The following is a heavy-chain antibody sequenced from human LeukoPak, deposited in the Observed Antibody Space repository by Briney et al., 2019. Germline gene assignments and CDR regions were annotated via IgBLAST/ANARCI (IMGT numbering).Heavy chain of an antibody. J-gene: IGHJ4*02. CDR1: GFTFSSHA. Sequence: GGSLRLSCAASGFTFSSHALSWVRQAPGKGLEWVSSLSGSGYNTYYADSVKGRFTISRDNSKNTVYLQMNSLRAEDTAVYYCARDRGSGTDSWGQGTLVTVSS. CDR2: LSGSGYNT. D-gene: IGHD6-19*01. CDR3: ARDRGSGTDS. V-gene: IGHV3-23*01.